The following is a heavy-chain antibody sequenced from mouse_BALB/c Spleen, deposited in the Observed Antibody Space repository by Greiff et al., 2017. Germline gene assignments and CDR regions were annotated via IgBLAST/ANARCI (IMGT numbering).Heavy chain of an antibody. J-gene: IGHJ4*01. CDR1: GYTFNSYY. V-gene: IGHV1S81*02. D-gene: IGHD1-1*02. CDR3: TRSTMGYAMDY. Sequence: QVQLQQSGAELVKPGASVKLSCKASGYTFNSYYMYWVKQRPGQGLEWIGEINPSNGGTNFNEKFKSKATLTVDKSSSTAYMQLSSLTAEDSAVYYCTRSTMGYAMDYWGQGTSVTVSS. CDR2: INPSNGGT.